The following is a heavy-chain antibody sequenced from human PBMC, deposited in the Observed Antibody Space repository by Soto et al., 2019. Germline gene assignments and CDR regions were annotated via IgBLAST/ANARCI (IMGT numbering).Heavy chain of an antibody. V-gene: IGHV4-39*01. Sequence: SETLSLTCTVSGGSISNNNYYWGWIRQPPGKGLEWIGSMYYSGSTYYNSSLKSRVTISVDTSKNQFSLKLSSVTAADTAVYYCARRGGTTANYYYGMDVWGQGTTVTVSS. D-gene: IGHD1-7*01. CDR2: MYYSGST. CDR3: ARRGGTTANYYYGMDV. CDR1: GGSISNNNYY. J-gene: IGHJ6*02.